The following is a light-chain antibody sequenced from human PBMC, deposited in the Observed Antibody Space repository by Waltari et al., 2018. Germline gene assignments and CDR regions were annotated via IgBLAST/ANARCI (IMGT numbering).Light chain of an antibody. J-gene: IGLJ2*01. V-gene: IGLV3-27*01. Sequence: SYELTQPSSVSVSPGQTAKITCSGDVLAKKYGHWFQQKPGQAPVLVISRDSERPAGIHERFSGSSSGTTITLTITGAHVEDEADYYGYSPSDNNPVRFGGGTKLTVL. CDR2: RDS. CDR1: VLAKKY. CDR3: YSPSDNNPVR.